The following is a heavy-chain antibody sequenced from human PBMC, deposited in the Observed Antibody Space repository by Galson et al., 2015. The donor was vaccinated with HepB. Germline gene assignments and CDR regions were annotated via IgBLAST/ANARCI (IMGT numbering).Heavy chain of an antibody. Sequence: RLSCAASGFTFSSYAMSWVRQAPGKGLEWVSAISGSGGSTYYADSVKGRFAISRDNSKNTLYLQMNSLRAEDTAVYYCANSPISSPFGVVILGSYWGQGTLVTVSS. J-gene: IGHJ4*02. CDR1: GFTFSSYA. CDR3: ANSPISSPFGVVILGSY. D-gene: IGHD3-3*01. CDR2: ISGSGGST. V-gene: IGHV3-23*01.